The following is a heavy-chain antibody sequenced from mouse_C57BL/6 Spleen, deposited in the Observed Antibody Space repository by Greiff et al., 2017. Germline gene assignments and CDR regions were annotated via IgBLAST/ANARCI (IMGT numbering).Heavy chain of an antibody. V-gene: IGHV1-69*01. CDR1: GYTFTSYW. CDR3: AGCGSSPYWYFDV. J-gene: IGHJ1*03. D-gene: IGHD1-1*01. CDR2: IDPSDSYT. Sequence: QVQLQQPGAELVMPGASVKLSCKASGYTFTSYWMHWVKQRPGQGLEWIGEIDPSDSYTNYNQNFKGKSTLTVDKSSSTAYMQLSSLTSEDSAVYYCAGCGSSPYWYFDVWGTGTTVTVSS.